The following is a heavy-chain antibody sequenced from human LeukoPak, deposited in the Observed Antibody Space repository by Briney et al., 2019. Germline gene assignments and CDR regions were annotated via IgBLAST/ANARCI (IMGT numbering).Heavy chain of an antibody. V-gene: IGHV4-4*07. CDR2: IYTSGST. D-gene: IGHD3-3*01. CDR3: ARGQADFWSGYYYYGMHV. J-gene: IGHJ6*01. CDR1: GGSISSYY. Sequence: SETLSLTCTVSGGSISSYYWSWIRQPAGKGLGWIGRIYTSGSTNYNPSLRSRVTMSVDTSKNQFSLKLRSVTAADTAVYYCARGQADFWSGYYYYGMHVWGEGTTVTVSS.